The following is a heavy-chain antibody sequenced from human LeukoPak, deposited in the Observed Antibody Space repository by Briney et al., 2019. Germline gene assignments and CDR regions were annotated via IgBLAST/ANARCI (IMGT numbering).Heavy chain of an antibody. D-gene: IGHD3-10*01. CDR2: IYSGGST. Sequence: GGSLRLSCAASGFTVSSNYMSWVRQAPGKGLEWVSVIYSGGSTYYADSVKGRFTISRDNSKNTPYLQMNSLRAEDTAVYYCARDGRYGSGSYPDDYWGQGTLVTVSS. V-gene: IGHV3-66*01. J-gene: IGHJ4*02. CDR1: GFTVSSNY. CDR3: ARDGRYGSGSYPDDY.